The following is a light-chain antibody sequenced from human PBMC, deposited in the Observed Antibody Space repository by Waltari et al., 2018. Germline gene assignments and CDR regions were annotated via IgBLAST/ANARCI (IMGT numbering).Light chain of an antibody. CDR2: DAS. CDR3: QHYVRLPVS. CDR1: QGVGKF. J-gene: IGKJ1*01. V-gene: IGKV3-20*01. Sequence: EIVLTQSPGTLSLSPGERATLSCRASQGVGKFLAWYQKKPGQAPRLLIYDASSRANGIPDRFSGSGFGTDFSLTISRLEPEDFAVYYCQHYVRLPVSFGQGTKVGIK.